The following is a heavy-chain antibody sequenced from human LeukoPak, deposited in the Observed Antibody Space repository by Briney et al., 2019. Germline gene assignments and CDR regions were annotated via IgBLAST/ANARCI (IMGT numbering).Heavy chain of an antibody. D-gene: IGHD1-26*01. Sequence: SGTLSLTCAVSGGSISSSDCWNWVRQPPGKGLEWIGEIYHSGSTNYNPSLKSRGTISVDKSKNQISLKLSSVTAADTAVYYCAREGALGGMDVWGQGTTVTVSS. CDR1: GGSISSSDC. CDR3: AREGALGGMDV. V-gene: IGHV4-4*02. CDR2: IYHSGST. J-gene: IGHJ6*02.